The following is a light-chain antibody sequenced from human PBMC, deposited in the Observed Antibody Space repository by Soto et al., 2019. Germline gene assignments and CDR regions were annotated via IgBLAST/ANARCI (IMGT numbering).Light chain of an antibody. CDR1: SSNIGAGYD. CDR2: GNS. CDR3: QSYDSRLSASPYV. J-gene: IGLJ1*01. Sequence: QSVLTQPPSVSGAPGQRVTISCTGSSSNIGAGYDVHWYQQLPGTAPKLLIYGNSNRPSGVPDRFSGSKSGTSASLAITGLQAEDEADYYCQSYDSRLSASPYVFGTGTKLTVL. V-gene: IGLV1-40*01.